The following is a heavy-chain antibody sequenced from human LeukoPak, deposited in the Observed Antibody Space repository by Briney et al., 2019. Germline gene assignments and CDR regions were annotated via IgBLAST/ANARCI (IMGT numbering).Heavy chain of an antibody. V-gene: IGHV1-18*01. D-gene: IGHD1-26*01. CDR1: GYSFTSYG. J-gene: IGHJ5*02. Sequence: ASVKVSCKASGYSFTSYGISWVRQAPGQGLEWTGWISAYNGNTNYAQKLQGRVTMTTDTSTNTAYMELRSLRSEDTAVYYCARGRFGLAGVGATRFDPWGQGTLVTVSS. CDR3: ARGRFGLAGVGATRFDP. CDR2: ISAYNGNT.